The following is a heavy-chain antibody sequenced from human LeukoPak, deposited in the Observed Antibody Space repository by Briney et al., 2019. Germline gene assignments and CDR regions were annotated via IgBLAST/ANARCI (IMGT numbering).Heavy chain of an antibody. CDR2: FYYRATT. CDR1: GGSISGYY. D-gene: IGHD6-25*01. J-gene: IGHJ4*02. V-gene: IGHV4-59*01. CDR3: ARGRGYRGGGIDY. Sequence: SETLSLTCAASGGSISGYYWSWIRPPPGKGLGGIGYFYYRATTNYNPSLKSRVTISVDTSKNQFSPKLNSVTAADTAVYYCARGRGYRGGGIDYWGQGTLVTVSS.